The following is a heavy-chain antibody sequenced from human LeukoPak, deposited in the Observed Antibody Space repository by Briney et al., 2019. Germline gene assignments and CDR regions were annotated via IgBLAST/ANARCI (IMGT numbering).Heavy chain of an antibody. J-gene: IGHJ6*03. CDR3: ARDGTPNYSSGWVYMDV. V-gene: IGHV3-48*03. CDR1: GFTFSSYE. CDR2: ISSSGSTI. D-gene: IGHD6-25*01. Sequence: GGSLRLSCAASGFTFSSYEMHWVRQAPGKGLEWVSYISSSGSTIYYADSVKGRFTISRDNAKNSLYLQMNSLRVEDTAVYYCARDGTPNYSSGWVYMDVWGEGTTVTISS.